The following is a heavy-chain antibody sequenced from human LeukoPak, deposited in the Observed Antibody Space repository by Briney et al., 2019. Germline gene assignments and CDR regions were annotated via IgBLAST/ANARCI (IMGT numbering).Heavy chain of an antibody. CDR3: ARTVTTTHFDY. D-gene: IGHD4-11*01. CDR1: GGSISSSGYS. CDR2: IYHSGGT. J-gene: IGHJ4*02. V-gene: IGHV4-30-2*01. Sequence: SETLSLTCAVSGGSISSSGYSWSWIRQPPGKGLEWIGYIYHSGGTYYNTSLKSRVTISVDRSSNQFSLKLTSVTAADTAVYYCARTVTTTHFDYWGQGTLVTVSS.